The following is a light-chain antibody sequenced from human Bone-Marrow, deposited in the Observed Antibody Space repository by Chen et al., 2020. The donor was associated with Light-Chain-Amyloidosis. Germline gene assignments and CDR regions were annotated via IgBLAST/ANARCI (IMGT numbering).Light chain of an antibody. CDR2: EVT. J-gene: IGLJ1*01. V-gene: IGLV2-14*01. CDR1: SSDFGGDNH. CDR3: SSYTMTDTLV. Sequence: QSALTQPASVSGSPGQSITISCTGSSSDFGGDNHVSWYHQHPDKAPKLMFYEVTNRPSWVPFRFSGSESDSTASRTISALQTEDEADYFCSSYTMTDTLVFGSGTRVTVL.